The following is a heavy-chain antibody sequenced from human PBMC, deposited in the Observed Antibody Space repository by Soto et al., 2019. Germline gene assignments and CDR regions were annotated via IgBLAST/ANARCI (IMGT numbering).Heavy chain of an antibody. V-gene: IGHV4-34*01. Sequence: QVQLQQWGAGLLKPSETLSLNCAVYGGSFYWTWIRQPPGKGLEWIGAIRHSGSTNYNPSLKSRVSISIDSSKSQVSLTVYSVTAADTGVYYCARGGGDYDYAVDVWGQGTTVTVSS. CDR1: GGSFY. J-gene: IGHJ6*02. CDR2: IRHSGST. D-gene: IGHD4-17*01. CDR3: ARGGGDYDYAVDV.